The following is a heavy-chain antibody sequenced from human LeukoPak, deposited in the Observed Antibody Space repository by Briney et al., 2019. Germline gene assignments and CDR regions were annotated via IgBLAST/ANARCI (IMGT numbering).Heavy chain of an antibody. Sequence: SETLSLTCTVSGGSISSYYWSWIRQPAGKGLEWIGRIDTSGNTNYKPSLKSRVTMSVDTSKNQFSLKLSSVTAADTAVYYCVRVSSSWYQGWYFDLWGRGTLVTVSS. V-gene: IGHV4-4*07. CDR3: VRVSSSWYQGWYFDL. CDR2: IDTSGNT. J-gene: IGHJ2*01. D-gene: IGHD6-13*01. CDR1: GGSISSYY.